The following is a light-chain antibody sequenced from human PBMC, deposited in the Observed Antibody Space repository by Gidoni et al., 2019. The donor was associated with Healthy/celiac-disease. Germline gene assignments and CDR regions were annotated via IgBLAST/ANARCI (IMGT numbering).Light chain of an antibody. Sequence: SASTGDRVTITCRASQGISSYLAWYQQKPGKAPKLLIYAASTLQSGVPSRFSGSGSGTDFTLTISCLQSEDFATYYCQQYYSYPTWTFGQGTKVEIK. J-gene: IGKJ1*01. CDR2: AAS. CDR1: QGISSY. V-gene: IGKV1-8*01. CDR3: QQYYSYPTWT.